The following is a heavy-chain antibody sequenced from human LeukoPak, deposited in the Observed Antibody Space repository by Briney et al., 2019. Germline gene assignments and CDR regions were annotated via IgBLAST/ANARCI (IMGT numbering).Heavy chain of an antibody. CDR2: IKSKTDGGTT. Sequence: GGTPRLSRAASVFTSCDAWIGCVPGAPRKGLEWGGRIKSKTDGGTTDSASPVKGRFTITRDDSKNTRYRPLNSLRTQHTAVYYCTTEVYYYDSSGYYLPWGQGTLVTVSS. V-gene: IGHV3-15*01. CDR1: VFTSCDAW. D-gene: IGHD3-22*01. CDR3: TTEVYYYDSSGYYLP. J-gene: IGHJ5*02.